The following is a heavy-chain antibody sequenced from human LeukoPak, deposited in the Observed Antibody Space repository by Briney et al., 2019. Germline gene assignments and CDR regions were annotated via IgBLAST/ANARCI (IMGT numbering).Heavy chain of an antibody. CDR2: IYHSGST. CDR3: ARDASSGWYVFDY. CDR1: GYSISSGYY. D-gene: IGHD6-19*01. V-gene: IGHV4-38-2*02. Sequence: SETLSLTCTVSGYSISSGYYWGWIRQPPGKGLEWIGSIYHSGSTYYNPSLKSRVTISVDTSKIQFSLKLSSVTAADTAVYYCARDASSGWYVFDYWGQGTLVTVSS. J-gene: IGHJ4*02.